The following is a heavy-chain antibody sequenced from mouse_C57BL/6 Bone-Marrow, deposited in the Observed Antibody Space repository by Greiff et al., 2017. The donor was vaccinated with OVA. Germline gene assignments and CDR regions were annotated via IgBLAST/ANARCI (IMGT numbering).Heavy chain of an antibody. CDR1: GFNIKNTY. CDR2: IDPANGNT. V-gene: IGHV14-3*01. D-gene: IGHD2-1*01. Sequence: EVKLQESVAELVRPGASVKLSCTASGFNIKNTYMHWVKQRPEQGLEWIGRIDPANGNTKYAPKFQGKATITADTSSNTAYLQLSSLTSEDTTIYYCARSEDLYYGNYGYFDVWGTGTTVTVSS. J-gene: IGHJ1*03. CDR3: ARSEDLYYGNYGYFDV.